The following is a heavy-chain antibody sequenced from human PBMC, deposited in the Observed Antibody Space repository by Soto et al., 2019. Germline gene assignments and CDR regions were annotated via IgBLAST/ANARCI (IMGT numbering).Heavy chain of an antibody. CDR3: AKLGRKQLVAYYYYMDV. D-gene: IGHD6-6*01. Sequence: GGSLRLSCAASGFTFSSYAMSWVRQAPGKGLEWVSAISGSGGSTYYADSVKGRFTISRDNSKNTLYLQMNSLRAEDTAVYYCAKLGRKQLVAYYYYMDVWGKGTTVTVSS. CDR2: ISGSGGST. V-gene: IGHV3-23*01. J-gene: IGHJ6*03. CDR1: GFTFSSYA.